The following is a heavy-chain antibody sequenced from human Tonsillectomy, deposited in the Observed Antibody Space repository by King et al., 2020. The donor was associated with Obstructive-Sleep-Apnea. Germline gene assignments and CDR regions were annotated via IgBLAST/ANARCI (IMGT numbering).Heavy chain of an antibody. V-gene: IGHV2-5*02. D-gene: IGHD3-10*01. CDR2: IYWDHDK. Sequence: TLKESGPTLVKPTQTLTLTCTFSGFSFSTTGVGVAWIRQPPGKALEWLALIYWDHDKRYSPSLKSRLTITKDTSKNQVVLTMTDMDPVDTGTYYCAHRSAARGWFDPWGQGTLVTVSS. J-gene: IGHJ5*02. CDR1: GFSFSTTGVG. CDR3: AHRSAARGWFDP.